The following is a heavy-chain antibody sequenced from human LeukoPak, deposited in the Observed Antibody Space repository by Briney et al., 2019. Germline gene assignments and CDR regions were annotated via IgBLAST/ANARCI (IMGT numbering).Heavy chain of an antibody. CDR3: ARDGARSYSSSWPPV. CDR1: GGSISSSSYY. J-gene: IGHJ6*04. CDR2: IYYSGST. D-gene: IGHD6-13*01. V-gene: IGHV4-39*07. Sequence: SETLSLTCTVSGGSISSSSYYWGWIRQPPGKGLEWIGSIYYSGSTYYNPSLKSRVTMSVDTSKNQFSLKLSSVTAADTAVYYCARDGARSYSSSWPPVWGKGTTVTVSS.